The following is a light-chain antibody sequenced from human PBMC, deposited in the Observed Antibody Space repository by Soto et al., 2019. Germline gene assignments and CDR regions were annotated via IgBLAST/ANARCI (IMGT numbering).Light chain of an antibody. Sequence: ENVLTQSPGILSLSPGERATLSCRATQSVTNRYFAWYQQKPGQAPRLLIYGISSRATDIPDRFSGSGSGTDFTLPISRLEHEDFVVYYCQQYSTLPHTFGQGTKLQVK. CDR1: QSVTNRY. CDR2: GIS. V-gene: IGKV3-20*01. CDR3: QQYSTLPHT. J-gene: IGKJ2*01.